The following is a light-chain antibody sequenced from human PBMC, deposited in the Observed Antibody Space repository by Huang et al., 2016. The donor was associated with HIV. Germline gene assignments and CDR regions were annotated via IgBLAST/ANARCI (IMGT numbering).Light chain of an antibody. CDR3: QQYFETPLT. Sequence: DIVMTQSPDSLAVSLGERATVNCKSSQTILYSSKNKNYLAWYKQNPGRPPKLLIYWASTRESGVPDRFSGSGSGTDFTLTISSLQAEDVAVYYCQQYFETPLTFGGGTKVEIK. V-gene: IGKV4-1*01. CDR1: QTILYSSKNKNY. J-gene: IGKJ4*01. CDR2: WAS.